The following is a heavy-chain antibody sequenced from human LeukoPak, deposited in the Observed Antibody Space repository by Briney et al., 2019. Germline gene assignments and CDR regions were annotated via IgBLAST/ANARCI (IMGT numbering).Heavy chain of an antibody. D-gene: IGHD2-15*01. Sequence: ASVKVSCKASGYTFTSYGISWVRQAPGQGLEWMGWISAYNGNTNYAQKLQGRVTMTTDTSTSTAYMELRSLRSDDTAVYYCARDYCSGGSCYGYYYYGMDVWGQGTTVTVSS. CDR1: GYTFTSYG. V-gene: IGHV1-18*01. CDR2: ISAYNGNT. CDR3: ARDYCSGGSCYGYYYYGMDV. J-gene: IGHJ6*02.